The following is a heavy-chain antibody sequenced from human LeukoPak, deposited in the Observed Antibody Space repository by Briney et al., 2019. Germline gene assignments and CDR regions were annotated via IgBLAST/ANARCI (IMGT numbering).Heavy chain of an antibody. CDR1: GYTFTNYW. CDR3: ARHVYGDGYNFYFDC. V-gene: IGHV5-51*01. D-gene: IGHD5-24*01. Sequence: GESLQISCKGSGYTFTNYWIGWVRQMPGKGLEWMGIIYPGDSDTRYSPSFQGQVTISADKSTSTAYLQWSSLQASDTAIYYCARHVYGDGYNFYFDCWGQGTLVTVSS. CDR2: IYPGDSDT. J-gene: IGHJ4*02.